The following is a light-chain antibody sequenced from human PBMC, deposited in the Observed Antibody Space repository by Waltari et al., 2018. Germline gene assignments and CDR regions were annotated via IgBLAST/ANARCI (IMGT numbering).Light chain of an antibody. V-gene: IGKV1-5*03. J-gene: IGKJ2*01. CDR2: KAS. CDR1: QSISNW. CDR3: QQYYTYPYT. Sequence: DIQMTQSPSTLSASVGDKVTITCRASQSISNWLAWYQQKPGKAPKLLIYKASSLESGVPLRFSGSGSGTEVTLSISTLQPDDFATYLCQQYYTYPYTFGQGTKLEIK.